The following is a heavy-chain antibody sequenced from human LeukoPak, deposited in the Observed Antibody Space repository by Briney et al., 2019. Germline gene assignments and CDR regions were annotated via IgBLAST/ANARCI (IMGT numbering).Heavy chain of an antibody. CDR2: INPTCGST. V-gene: IGHV1-46*01. J-gene: IGHJ4*02. Sequence: ASVKVSCKASGYTFTSYYMQWVRQAPGQGLGWMGIINPTCGSTSNAHKFQGRVTMTRDTSTSPVYMELSSLRSEDTAVYYCVREAPAGSLTGSFDYWGQGTLVTVSS. CDR1: GYTFTSYY. D-gene: IGHD1-14*01. CDR3: VREAPAGSLTGSFDY.